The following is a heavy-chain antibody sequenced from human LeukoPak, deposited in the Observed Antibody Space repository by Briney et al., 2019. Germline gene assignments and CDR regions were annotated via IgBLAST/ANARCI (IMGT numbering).Heavy chain of an antibody. CDR2: ISSSSSYI. Sequence: PGGSLRLSCAASGFTFSSYSMNWVRQAPGKGLEWVSSISSSSSYIYYADSVKGRFTISRDNAKNSLYLQMNSLRAEDTAVYYCAKDIIASGYYLPFDYWGQGTRVTVSS. CDR1: GFTFSSYS. CDR3: AKDIIASGYYLPFDY. D-gene: IGHD3-22*01. V-gene: IGHV3-21*01. J-gene: IGHJ4*02.